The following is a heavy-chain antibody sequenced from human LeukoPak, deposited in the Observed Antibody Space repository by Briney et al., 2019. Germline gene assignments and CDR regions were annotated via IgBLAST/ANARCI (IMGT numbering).Heavy chain of an antibody. Sequence: SETLSLTCAVYGGSFSGYYWSWIRQPPGKGLEWIGEINHSGSTNYNPSLKSRVTISVDTSKNQFSLKLSSVTAADTAVYYCVRADAKKTAMVDYWGRGTLVAVSS. CDR1: GGSFSGYY. CDR3: VRADAKKTAMVDY. D-gene: IGHD5-18*01. V-gene: IGHV4-34*01. J-gene: IGHJ4*02. CDR2: INHSGST.